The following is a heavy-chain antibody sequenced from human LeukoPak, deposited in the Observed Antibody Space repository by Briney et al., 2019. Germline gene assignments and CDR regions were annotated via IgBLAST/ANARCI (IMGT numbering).Heavy chain of an antibody. J-gene: IGHJ5*02. CDR1: GGSFSGYY. Sequence: SETLSLTCAVYGGSFSGYYWSWIRQPPGKGLEWIGEINHSGSTNYNPSLKSRVTISVDTSKNQFSLKLSSVTAADTAVYYCARDGPLWSGNWFDPWGQGTLVTVSS. CDR2: INHSGST. D-gene: IGHD2-8*02. CDR3: ARDGPLWSGNWFDP. V-gene: IGHV4-34*01.